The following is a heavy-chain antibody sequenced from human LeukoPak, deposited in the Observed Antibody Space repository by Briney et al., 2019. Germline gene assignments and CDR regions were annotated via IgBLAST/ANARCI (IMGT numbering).Heavy chain of an antibody. J-gene: IGHJ4*02. Sequence: SETLSLTCTVSGYSISSSTYYGGWIRQPPGKGLEWIGSIFYSGNTYYNPSLKSRVTISIDTSKNQFSLKLSSVTAADTAVYYCARANGYGLLDYWGQGTLVTVSS. CDR2: IFYSGNT. V-gene: IGHV4-39*07. D-gene: IGHD5-18*01. CDR3: ARANGYGLLDY. CDR1: GYSISSSTYY.